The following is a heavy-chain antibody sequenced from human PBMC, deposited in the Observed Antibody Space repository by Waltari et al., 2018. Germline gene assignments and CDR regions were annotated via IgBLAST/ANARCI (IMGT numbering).Heavy chain of an antibody. V-gene: IGHV1-69*15. CDR3: AREPEGYGVKTQPQGY. D-gene: IGHD4-17*01. CDR2: IIPIFGTA. Sequence: QVQLVQSGAEVKKPGSSVKVSCKASGGTFSSYAISWVRQAPGQGREWMGRIIPIFGTANYAQKFQGRVTITADESTSTAYMELSSLRSEDTAVYYCAREPEGYGVKTQPQGYWGQGTLVTVSS. J-gene: IGHJ4*02. CDR1: GGTFSSYA.